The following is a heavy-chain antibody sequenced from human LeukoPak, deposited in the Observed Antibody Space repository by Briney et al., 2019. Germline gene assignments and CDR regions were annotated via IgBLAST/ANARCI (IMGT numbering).Heavy chain of an antibody. Sequence: PGGSLRLSCAASGFTFSTYAIHWVRQAPGKGLEWVAVISFDGDDKYYKDSVKGRFTVSRDNSKNTLYLQMNSLRAEDTAVYYCARDRVVVVAARGFDYWGQGTLVTVSS. CDR3: ARDRVVVVAARGFDY. CDR2: ISFDGDDK. J-gene: IGHJ4*02. CDR1: GFTFSTYA. D-gene: IGHD2-15*01. V-gene: IGHV3-30*04.